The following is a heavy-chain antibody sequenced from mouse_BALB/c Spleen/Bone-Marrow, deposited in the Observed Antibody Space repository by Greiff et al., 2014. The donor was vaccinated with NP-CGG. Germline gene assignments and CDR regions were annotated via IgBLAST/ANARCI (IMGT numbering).Heavy chain of an antibody. J-gene: IGHJ3*01. V-gene: IGHV2-9*02. CDR3: VSELGGFAY. CDR2: IWAGGGT. Sequence: LQESGPGLVAPSQSLSISCTVSGFSLNNYGVHWVRQPPGKGLEWLGVIWAGGGTNYNSTLMSRLSVIKDNSKSQVFLKMNSLQTDDTAMYYCVSELGGFAYWGQGTLVTVSA. CDR1: GFSLNNYG.